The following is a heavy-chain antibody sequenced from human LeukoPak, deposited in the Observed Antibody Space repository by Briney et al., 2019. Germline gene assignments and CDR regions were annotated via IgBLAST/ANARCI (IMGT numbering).Heavy chain of an antibody. CDR3: ARHESKYSSGWYYSDY. J-gene: IGHJ4*02. V-gene: IGHV4-34*01. Sequence: SETLSLTCAVYGGSFSGYYWSWIRQPPGKGLEWIGEINHSGSTNYNPSLKSRVTISVDTSKNQFSLKLSSVTAADTAVYYCARHESKYSSGWYYSDYWGQGTLVTVSS. D-gene: IGHD6-19*01. CDR1: GGSFSGYY. CDR2: INHSGST.